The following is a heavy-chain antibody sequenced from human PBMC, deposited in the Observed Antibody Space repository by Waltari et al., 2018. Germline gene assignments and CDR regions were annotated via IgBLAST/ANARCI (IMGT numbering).Heavy chain of an antibody. CDR1: GYTFTGYY. V-gene: IGHV1-2*04. CDR3: ARDRLYDSSGWDAFDI. D-gene: IGHD3-22*01. CDR2: INPHSGGT. J-gene: IGHJ3*02. Sequence: QVQLLQSGAEVKKPGDSVRVSCKASGYTFTGYYMNWVRQAPGQGLEWMGWINPHSGGTHFAQKFQGWVTLTRDTSINTAYMELSRVRPNDTAVYYCARDRLYDSSGWDAFDIWGQGTMVTVSS.